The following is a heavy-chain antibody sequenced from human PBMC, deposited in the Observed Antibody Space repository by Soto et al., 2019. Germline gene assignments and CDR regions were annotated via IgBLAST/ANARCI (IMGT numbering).Heavy chain of an antibody. CDR3: ARDRRITIFGVVIHPGPGP. J-gene: IGHJ5*02. V-gene: IGHV3-33*01. Sequence: GGSLRLSCAASGFTFSSYGMHWVRQAPGKGLEWVAVIWYDGSNKYYADSVKGRFTISRDNSKNTLYQKMNSLRAEDTAVYYCARDRRITIFGVVIHPGPGPWGQGTLVTVSS. CDR2: IWYDGSNK. CDR1: GFTFSSYG. D-gene: IGHD3-3*01.